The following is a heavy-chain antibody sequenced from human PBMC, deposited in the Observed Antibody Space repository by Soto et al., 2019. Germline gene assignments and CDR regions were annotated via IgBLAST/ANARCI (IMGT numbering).Heavy chain of an antibody. CDR3: ARDRSGSSPYYYGMDV. D-gene: IGHD6-13*01. J-gene: IGHJ6*02. V-gene: IGHV4-61*08. CDR2: IYYSGST. CDR1: GGSVSSGGYF. Sequence: ETLSLTCTVSGGSVSSGGYFWSWIRQPPGKGLEWIGYIYYSGSTNYNPSLKSRVTISVDTSKNQFSLKLSSVTAADTAVYYCARDRSGSSPYYYGMDVWGQGTTVTVSS.